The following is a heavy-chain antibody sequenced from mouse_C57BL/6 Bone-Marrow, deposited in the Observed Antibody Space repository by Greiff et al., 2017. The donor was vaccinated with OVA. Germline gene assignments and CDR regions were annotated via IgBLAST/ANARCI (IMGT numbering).Heavy chain of an antibody. CDR2: ISDGGSYT. CDR3: ARYDYDYFDY. J-gene: IGHJ2*01. V-gene: IGHV5-4*01. Sequence: EVQLVESGGGLVKPGGSLKLSCAASGFTFSSYAMSWVRQTPEKRLVWFATISDGGSYTYYPDNVKGRFTISRDNAKNNLYLQMSHLKSEDTAMYYCARYDYDYFDYWGQGTTLTVSS. CDR1: GFTFSSYA. D-gene: IGHD2-4*01.